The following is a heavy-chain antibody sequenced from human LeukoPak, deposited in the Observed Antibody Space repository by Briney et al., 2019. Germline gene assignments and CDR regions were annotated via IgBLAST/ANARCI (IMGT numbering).Heavy chain of an antibody. J-gene: IGHJ5*02. CDR1: GYSFTNYW. V-gene: IGHV5-51*01. D-gene: IGHD6-13*01. CDR2: IYPGDSDT. CDR3: ARHNRYSSSNWFDP. Sequence: GESLKISCKGFGYSFTNYWIGWVRQMPGKGLEWMGIIYPGDSDTRYSPSFQAQVTISADKSISTAYLQWSSLKASDTAMYYCARHNRYSSSNWFDPWGQGTLVTVSS.